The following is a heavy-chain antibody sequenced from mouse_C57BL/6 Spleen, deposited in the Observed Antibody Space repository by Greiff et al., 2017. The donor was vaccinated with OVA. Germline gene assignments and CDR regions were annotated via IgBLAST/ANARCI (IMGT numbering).Heavy chain of an antibody. CDR3: ARHYYSNPYWYFDV. J-gene: IGHJ1*03. D-gene: IGHD2-5*01. V-gene: IGHV5-6*01. CDR1: GFTFSSYG. Sequence: DVHLVESGGDLVKPGGSLKLSCAASGFTFSSYGMSWVRQTPDKRLEWVATISSGGSYTYYPDSVKGRFTISRDNAKNTLYLQMSSLKSEDTAMYYCARHYYSNPYWYFDVWGTGTTVTVSS. CDR2: ISSGGSYT.